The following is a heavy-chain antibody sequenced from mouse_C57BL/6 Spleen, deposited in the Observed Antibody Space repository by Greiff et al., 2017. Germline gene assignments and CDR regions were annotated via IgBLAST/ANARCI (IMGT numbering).Heavy chain of an antibody. J-gene: IGHJ3*01. Sequence: EVHLVESGGGLVKPGGSLKLSCAASGFTFSDYGMHWVRQAPEKGLEWVAYISSGSSTTYYADTVKGRFTISRDNAKNTLFLQMTSLRSEDTAMYYCARPELGRNRFAYWGQGTLVTVSA. V-gene: IGHV5-17*01. CDR1: GFTFSDYG. CDR2: ISSGSSTT. D-gene: IGHD4-1*01. CDR3: ARPELGRNRFAY.